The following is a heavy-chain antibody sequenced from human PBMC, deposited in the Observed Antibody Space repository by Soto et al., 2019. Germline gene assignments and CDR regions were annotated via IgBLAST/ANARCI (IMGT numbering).Heavy chain of an antibody. CDR1: GGSISGYY. D-gene: IGHD2-2*01. CDR2: IYGTGST. V-gene: IGHV4-59*01. J-gene: IGHJ5*02. CDR3: ARKDSSSWSGNWFDP. Sequence: PSETLSLTCSVSGGSISGYYWSWIRQPPGKGLEWIGYIYGTGSTNYNPSLKSRVTISADTSKNQFSLKLSSVTAADTAAYYCARKDSSSWSGNWFDPWGQGTLVTVSS.